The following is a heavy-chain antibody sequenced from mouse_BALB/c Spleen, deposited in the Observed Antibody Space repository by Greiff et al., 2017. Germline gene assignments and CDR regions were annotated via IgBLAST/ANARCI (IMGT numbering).Heavy chain of an antibody. V-gene: IGHV2-9-2*01. CDR1: GFSLTSYD. CDR3: VRDLDYDGTPGPY. Sequence: QVQLKQSGPGLVAPSQSLSITCTVSGFSLTSYDISWIRQPPGKGLEWLGVIWTGGGTNYNSAFMSRLSISKDNSKSQVFLKMNSLQTDDTAIYYCVRDLDYDGTPGPYWGQGTLVTVSA. CDR2: IWTGGGT. D-gene: IGHD2-4*01. J-gene: IGHJ3*01.